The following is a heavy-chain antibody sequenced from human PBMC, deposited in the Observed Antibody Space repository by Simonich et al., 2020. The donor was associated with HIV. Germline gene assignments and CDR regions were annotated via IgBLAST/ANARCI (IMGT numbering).Heavy chain of an antibody. D-gene: IGHD6-6*01. CDR1: GFTFDDYA. J-gene: IGHJ4*02. CDR2: ISWNSGSI. Sequence: EVQLVESGGGLVQPGRSLRLSCAASGFTFDDYAMHWVRQAPGKGRELVSGISWNSGSIGYADSVKGRFTISRDNAKNSLYLQMNSLRAEDMALYYCAKDRYSSSSGSFDYWGQGTLVTVSS. CDR3: AKDRYSSSSGSFDY. V-gene: IGHV3-9*03.